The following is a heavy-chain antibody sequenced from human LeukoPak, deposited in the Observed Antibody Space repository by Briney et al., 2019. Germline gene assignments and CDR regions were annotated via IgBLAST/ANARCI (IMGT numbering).Heavy chain of an antibody. Sequence: SETLSLTCTVSGGSMSNYYISNYYWSWIRQPPGKGLEWIGYIHYSASINYNPSLKSRVTMSVDTSKNQLSLKLTSVTAADTAVYYCARVGAAGRYYGMDVWGKGTTVTVFS. CDR2: IHYSASI. J-gene: IGHJ6*04. D-gene: IGHD6-25*01. CDR1: GGSMSNYYISNYY. V-gene: IGHV4-61*01. CDR3: ARVGAAGRYYGMDV.